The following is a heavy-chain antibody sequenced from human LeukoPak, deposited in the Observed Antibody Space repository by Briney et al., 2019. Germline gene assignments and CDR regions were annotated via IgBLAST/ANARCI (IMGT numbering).Heavy chain of an antibody. CDR3: ARDSSSWSRGSDY. V-gene: IGHV3-7*01. Sequence: AGSLRLSCAASGFTISSYWMSWVRQAPGKGLEWVANIKQDGREKYYVDSVKGRFTISRDNAKNSLYLQRNSLRAEDTAVYYCARDSSSWSRGSDYWGQGTLVTVSS. J-gene: IGHJ4*02. D-gene: IGHD6-13*01. CDR2: IKQDGREK. CDR1: GFTISSYW.